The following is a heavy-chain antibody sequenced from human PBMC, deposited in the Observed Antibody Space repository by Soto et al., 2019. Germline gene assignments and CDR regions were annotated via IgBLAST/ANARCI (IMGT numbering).Heavy chain of an antibody. Sequence: SETLSLTCAVYGGSFSGYYWSWIRQPPGKGLEWIGEINHSGSTNYNPSLKSRVTISVDTSKNQFSLKLSSVTAADTAVYYCTRYSRIPNWFDPWGQGTLVTV. D-gene: IGHD2-21*01. CDR1: GGSFSGYY. V-gene: IGHV4-34*01. CDR3: TRYSRIPNWFDP. J-gene: IGHJ5*02. CDR2: INHSGST.